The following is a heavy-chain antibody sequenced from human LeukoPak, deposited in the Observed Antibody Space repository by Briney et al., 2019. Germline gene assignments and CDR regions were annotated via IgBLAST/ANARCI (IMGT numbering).Heavy chain of an antibody. CDR2: MNPNSGNT. D-gene: IGHD2-2*01. J-gene: IGHJ4*02. V-gene: IGHV1-8*02. CDR1: GYTFTSYY. Sequence: ASVKVSCKASGYTFTSYYMHWVRQATGQGLEGMRWMNPNSGNTGYAQKFQGRVTMTRNTSISTAYMELSSLRSEDTAVYYCARVVPAATPDYWGQGTLVTVSS. CDR3: ARVVPAATPDY.